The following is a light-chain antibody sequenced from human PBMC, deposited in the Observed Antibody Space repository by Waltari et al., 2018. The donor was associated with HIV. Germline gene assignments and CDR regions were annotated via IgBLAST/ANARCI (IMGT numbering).Light chain of an antibody. CDR1: RDIKND. CDR2: AAS. V-gene: IGKV1-6*01. Sequence: ALQLTQSPSSLSASVGESVTIHCRSGRDIKNDLGWYQQRPGAAPRLLIFAASRLQSGVSSRFSGSGSGTEFTLTISSLQPEDFATYYCFQNYFYPRTFGQGTRVEV. J-gene: IGKJ1*01. CDR3: FQNYFYPRT.